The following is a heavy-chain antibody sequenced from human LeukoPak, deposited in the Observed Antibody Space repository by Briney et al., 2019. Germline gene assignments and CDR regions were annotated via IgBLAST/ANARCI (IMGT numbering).Heavy chain of an antibody. Sequence: PGGSLRLSCAASGFTFSSYWMHWVRQAPGKGLVWVSRVNPDGSSTAYADSVKGRFTISRDNAKNTLYLQMNSLRAEDTAVYYCTSSTGGVVSRGQGTLVTVSS. CDR2: VNPDGSST. V-gene: IGHV3-74*01. J-gene: IGHJ4*02. CDR3: TSSTGGVVS. CDR1: GFTFSSYW. D-gene: IGHD3-16*01.